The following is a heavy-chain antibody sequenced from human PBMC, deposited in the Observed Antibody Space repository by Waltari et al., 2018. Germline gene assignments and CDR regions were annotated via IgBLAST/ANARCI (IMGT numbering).Heavy chain of an antibody. CDR1: GFTFSSYA. CDR2: ISYDGSNK. CDR3: ARASDYYGSGSYYSHPAEFDY. J-gene: IGHJ4*02. Sequence: QVQLVESGGGVVQPGRSLRLSCAASGFTFSSYAMHWVRQAPGKGLEWVAVISYDGSNKYYADAGKGRFTISRDKSKNTLYLQMNSLRAEDTAVYYCARASDYYGSGSYYSHPAEFDYWDQGTLVTVSS. D-gene: IGHD3-10*01. V-gene: IGHV3-30*04.